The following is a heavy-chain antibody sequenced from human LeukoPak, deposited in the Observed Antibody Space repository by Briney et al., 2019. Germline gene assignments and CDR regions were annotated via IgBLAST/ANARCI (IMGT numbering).Heavy chain of an antibody. CDR3: ARHRTLPAYMDV. D-gene: IGHD1-14*01. Sequence: GESLKISCKGSGFSFTNYWIGWMRQMPGKGLEWMGIIYLGDSDTRYSPSFQGQVTISADKSISTAYLQWSSLKASDTAMYYCARHRTLPAYMDVWGQGTTVTVSS. CDR2: IYLGDSDT. CDR1: GFSFTNYW. V-gene: IGHV5-51*01. J-gene: IGHJ6*02.